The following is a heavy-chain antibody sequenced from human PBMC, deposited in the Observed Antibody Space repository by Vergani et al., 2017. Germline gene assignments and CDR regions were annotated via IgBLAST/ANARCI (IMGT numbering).Heavy chain of an antibody. CDR1: GGSVSSGSYY. D-gene: IGHD1-14*01. CDR3: ARDRKGFDP. J-gene: IGHJ5*02. Sequence: QVQLQESGPGLVKPSETLPLTCTVSGGSVSSGSYYWSWIRQPPGKGLEWIGYIYYSGSTNYNPSLKSRVPISVDTSKNQFSLKLSSVTAADTAVYYCARDRKGFDPWGQGTLVTVSS. V-gene: IGHV4-61*01. CDR2: IYYSGST.